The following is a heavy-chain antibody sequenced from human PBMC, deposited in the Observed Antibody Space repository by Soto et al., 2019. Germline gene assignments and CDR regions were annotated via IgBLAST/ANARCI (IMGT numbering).Heavy chain of an antibody. CDR1: GFTFSNYA. V-gene: IGHV3-23*01. CDR2: ISGSGSSI. J-gene: IGHJ5*02. D-gene: IGHD6-13*01. Sequence: EVQMLESGGGLVQPGGSLRLSYAASGFTFSNYAMTWVCQAPGKGMEWVSGISGSGSSIYSADSVKGRFTISIDNSKNTPYLQINSLRAEDTAVYYCAKEGDSSSWKNWFDPWGQGTLVPVSS. CDR3: AKEGDSSSWKNWFDP.